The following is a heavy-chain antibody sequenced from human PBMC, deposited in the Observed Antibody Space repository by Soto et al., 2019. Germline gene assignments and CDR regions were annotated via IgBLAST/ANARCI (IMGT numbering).Heavy chain of an antibody. V-gene: IGHV3-30*18. CDR3: AKDPAACSSTSCYTFDY. CDR1: GFTFSSYG. CDR2: ISYDGSNK. D-gene: IGHD2-2*02. Sequence: VQLLESGGGLVQPGGSLRLSCTASGFTFSSYGMHWVRQAPGKGLEWVAVISYDGSNKYYADSVKGRFTISRDNSKNTLYLQMNSLRAEDTAVYYCAKDPAACSSTSCYTFDYWGQGTLVTVSS. J-gene: IGHJ4*02.